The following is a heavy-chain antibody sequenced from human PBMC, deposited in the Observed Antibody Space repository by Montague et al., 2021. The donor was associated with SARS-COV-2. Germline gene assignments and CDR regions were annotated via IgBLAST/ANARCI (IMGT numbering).Heavy chain of an antibody. Sequence: QSGAEVKTPGESLKISCKGSGYSFTSYWIGWVRQMPGKGLEWMGIIYPGDSDTRYSPSFQGQVTISADKSISTAYLQWSSLKASDTAMYYCAGQCYCSGGGWPINWFDPWGQGTLGTVSS. CDR1: GYSFTSYW. CDR2: IYPGDSDT. D-gene: IGHD2-15*01. CDR3: AGQCYCSGGGWPINWFDP. V-gene: IGHV5-51*01. J-gene: IGHJ5*02.